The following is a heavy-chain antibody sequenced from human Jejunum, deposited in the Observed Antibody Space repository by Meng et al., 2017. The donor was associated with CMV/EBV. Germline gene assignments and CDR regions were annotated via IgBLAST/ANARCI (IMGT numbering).Heavy chain of an antibody. CDR2: IHPNSGDT. J-gene: IGHJ4*02. CDR3: ARNYRDY. D-gene: IGHD3-10*01. V-gene: IGHV1-2*06. Sequence: SVKVSGKASGYTFTDYYMHWVRQAPGQGLEWMGRIHPNSGDTVYAQKFQGRVTLTRDTSISTAYMEVSSLRSDDTAVYYCARNYRDYWGQGTLVTVSS. CDR1: GYTFTDYY.